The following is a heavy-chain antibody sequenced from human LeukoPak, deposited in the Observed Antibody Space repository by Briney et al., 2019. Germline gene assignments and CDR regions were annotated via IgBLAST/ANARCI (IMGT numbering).Heavy chain of an antibody. Sequence: SQTLSLTCTVSGGSISSSGYYWSWIRQPPGKGLEWIGYIYYSGSTNYNPSLKSRVTISVDTSKNQFSLKLSSVTAADTAVYYCARDAVTVNSYYFDYWGQGTLVTVSS. CDR3: ARDAVTVNSYYFDY. J-gene: IGHJ4*02. CDR2: IYYSGST. V-gene: IGHV4-61*08. D-gene: IGHD4-11*01. CDR1: GGSISSSGYY.